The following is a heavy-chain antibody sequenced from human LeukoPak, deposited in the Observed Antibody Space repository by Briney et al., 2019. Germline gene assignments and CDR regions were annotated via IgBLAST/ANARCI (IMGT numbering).Heavy chain of an antibody. CDR1: GGSISSGGFY. CDR3: ARGTTDGYSYGRFDY. CDR2: VYYSGTT. V-gene: IGHV4-31*03. J-gene: IGHJ4*02. D-gene: IGHD5-18*01. Sequence: SETLSLTCTVSGGSISSGGFYWSWIRQHPGKGLEWLGYVYYSGTTYYNPSLKSRVTFSVDTSKNQFSLKLNPVTAADTALYYCARGTTDGYSYGRFDYWGQGTLVTVSS.